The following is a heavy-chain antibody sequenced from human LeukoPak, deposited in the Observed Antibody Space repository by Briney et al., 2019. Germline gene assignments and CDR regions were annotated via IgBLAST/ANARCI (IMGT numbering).Heavy chain of an antibody. J-gene: IGHJ4*02. Sequence: PGGSLRLSCVASGFTLSNYAMSWVRQAPGKGLEWVSSITGRSGSTYYADSVKGRFTISRDTSRNTLHLQMSSLRAEDTASYYCAKGSAQTGYYFDYWGQGTLVTVSS. CDR3: AKGSAQTGYYFDY. CDR1: GFTLSNYA. D-gene: IGHD3-10*01. V-gene: IGHV3-23*01. CDR2: ITGRSGST.